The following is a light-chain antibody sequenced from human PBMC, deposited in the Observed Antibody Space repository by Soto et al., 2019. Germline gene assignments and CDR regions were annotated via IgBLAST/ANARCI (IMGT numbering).Light chain of an antibody. V-gene: IGKV3-20*01. Sequence: EIVLTQSPGTLSLSPGEGATLSCRASQSVGSAYIGWYQQRPGQAPRLLIYGATGRATGIPDRFSGGGSGTDFTLTISRLEPEDFAVYYCQVYDNSMSTFGQGTKVDIK. CDR2: GAT. CDR3: QVYDNSMST. J-gene: IGKJ2*01. CDR1: QSVGSAY.